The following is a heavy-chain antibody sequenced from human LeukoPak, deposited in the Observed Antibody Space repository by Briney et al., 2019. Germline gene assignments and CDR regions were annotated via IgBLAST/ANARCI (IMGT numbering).Heavy chain of an antibody. CDR3: ARDYKYAFDN. V-gene: IGHV3-74*01. CDR2: INGDGSTT. J-gene: IGHJ4*02. CDR1: GFTFSNYW. D-gene: IGHD5-24*01. Sequence: PGGSLRLSCAASGFTFSNYWMHWVRQVPGKGLVWVSRINGDGSTTSHADSVKGRFTISRDNAKNTLSLQMNSLRAEDTAVYYCARDYKYAFDNWGQGTLVTVSS.